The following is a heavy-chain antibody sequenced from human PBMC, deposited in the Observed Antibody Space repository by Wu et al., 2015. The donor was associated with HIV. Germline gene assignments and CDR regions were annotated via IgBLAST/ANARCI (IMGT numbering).Heavy chain of an antibody. V-gene: IGHV1-18*01. D-gene: IGHD6-19*01. CDR3: ARGIAVTPMANWFDP. J-gene: IGHJ5*02. Sequence: QVQLVQSGPEVKNPGASVKVSCKAFGYTFTSYGVSWVRQAPGQGLEWMGWISADNINTHYAQKLQGRVTLTTDTSTSTAYMELRSLRSDDTVRLYCARGIAVTPMANWFDPWGQGTLVTVSS. CDR1: GYTFTSYG. CDR2: ISADNINT.